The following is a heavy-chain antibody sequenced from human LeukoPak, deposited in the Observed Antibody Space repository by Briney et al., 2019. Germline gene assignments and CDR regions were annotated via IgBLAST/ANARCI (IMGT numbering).Heavy chain of an antibody. J-gene: IGHJ4*02. Sequence: ASVTVSCKASGYTFTGYYMHWVRQAPGQGLEWMGWINPNSGGTNYAQKFQGRVTMTRDTSISTAYMELSRLRSDDTAVYYCARVGYYDSSGYGYWGQGTLVTVSS. D-gene: IGHD3-22*01. CDR3: ARVGYYDSSGYGY. V-gene: IGHV1-2*02. CDR2: INPNSGGT. CDR1: GYTFTGYY.